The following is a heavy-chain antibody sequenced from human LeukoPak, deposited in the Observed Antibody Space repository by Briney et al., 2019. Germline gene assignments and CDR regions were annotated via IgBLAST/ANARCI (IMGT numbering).Heavy chain of an antibody. CDR3: ARGVRGSFFNWFDP. D-gene: IGHD3-10*01. J-gene: IGHJ5*02. CDR1: GASISSGGYY. Sequence: PSQTLSLTCNVSGASISSGGYYWSWIRQHPGKGLEWIGYIYYSGSTYYNPSLKSRVTISLDTSKNHFSLKLSSVTAADTAVYYCARGVRGSFFNWFDPWGQGTLVTVSS. CDR2: IYYSGST. V-gene: IGHV4-31*03.